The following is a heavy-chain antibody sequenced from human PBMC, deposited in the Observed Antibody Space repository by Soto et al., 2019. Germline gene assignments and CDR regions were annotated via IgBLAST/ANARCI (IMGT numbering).Heavy chain of an antibody. V-gene: IGHV5-51*01. Sequence: GEALKISCKRSGYIFADHCIVWVRQMAGKGLEWVGIICPGYSNIIYSPSVQGQVTISADMSISTAYLQWSSLKASDTAIYYCVRTVRRHRNCSAVVWRQGITVRVCS. CDR2: ICPGYSNI. D-gene: IGHD2-8*02. CDR1: GYIFADHC. J-gene: IGHJ6*02. CDR3: VRTVRRHRNCSAVV.